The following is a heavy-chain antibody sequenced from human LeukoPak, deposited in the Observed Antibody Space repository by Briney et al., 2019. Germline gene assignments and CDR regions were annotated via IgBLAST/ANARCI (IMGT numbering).Heavy chain of an antibody. Sequence: SKTLSLTCTVSGGTISRNYWSWIRQPPGKGLEWVAYIDYSGSTNYSPSLKSRLTISMDASKNQFSLNLSSVTAADTAVYYCARDRRRELLHAFDIWGQGTMVTVSS. CDR3: ARDRRRELLHAFDI. D-gene: IGHD1-26*01. CDR1: GGTISRNY. CDR2: IDYSGST. V-gene: IGHV4-59*01. J-gene: IGHJ3*02.